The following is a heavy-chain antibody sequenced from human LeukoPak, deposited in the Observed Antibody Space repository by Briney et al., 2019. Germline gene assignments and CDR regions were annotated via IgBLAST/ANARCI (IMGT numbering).Heavy chain of an antibody. Sequence: PSETLSLTCTVSGGSISSYYWSWIRQPPGKGLEWIGYIHDSGSTNYNPSLKSRVTISVDTYKNQFSLKLNSMTAADTAVYYCARHAQMVYATKYYYYYMDVWGKGTTVTVSS. CDR2: IHDSGST. CDR1: GGSISSYY. V-gene: IGHV4-59*08. J-gene: IGHJ6*03. D-gene: IGHD2-8*01. CDR3: ARHAQMVYATKYYYYYMDV.